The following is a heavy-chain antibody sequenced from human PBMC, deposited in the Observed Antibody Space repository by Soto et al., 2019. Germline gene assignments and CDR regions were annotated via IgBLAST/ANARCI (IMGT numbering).Heavy chain of an antibody. J-gene: IGHJ4*02. CDR1: GGSISSYY. CDR2: IYYSGST. D-gene: IGHD3-22*01. CDR3: AKDGGAVVITFYFDY. V-gene: IGHV4-59*01. Sequence: SETLSLTCTVSGGSISSYYWSWIRQPPGKGLEWIGYIYYSGSTNYNPSLKSRVTISVDTSKNQFSLKLSSVTAADTAVYYCAKDGGAVVITFYFDYWGQGTLVTVSS.